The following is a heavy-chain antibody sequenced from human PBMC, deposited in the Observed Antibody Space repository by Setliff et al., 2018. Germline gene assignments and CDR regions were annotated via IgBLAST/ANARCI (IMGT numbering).Heavy chain of an antibody. D-gene: IGHD2-2*01. CDR3: ARRGVGMGMDV. CDR2: VRRNTNSYAT. CDR1: EFSLSDFH. Sequence: PGGSLRLSCAASEFSLSDFHMHWARQAPGKGLEWVGRVRRNTNSYATAYSASLKGRFTISRDDSKNTAYLQMNSLQSEDTAVYYCARRGVGMGMDVWGKGTTVTVSS. V-gene: IGHV3-73*01. J-gene: IGHJ6*03.